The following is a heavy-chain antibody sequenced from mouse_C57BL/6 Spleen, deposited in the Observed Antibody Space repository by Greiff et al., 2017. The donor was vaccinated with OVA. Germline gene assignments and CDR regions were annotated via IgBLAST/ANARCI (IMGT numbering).Heavy chain of an antibody. V-gene: IGHV5-4*01. CDR3: ARDRYYYGSSYGAMDY. Sequence: EVQGVESGGGLVKPGGSLKLSCAASGFTFSSYAMSWVRQTPEKRLEWVATISDGGSYTYYPDNVKGRFTISRDNAKNNLYLQMSHRKSEDTAMYYCARDRYYYGSSYGAMDYWGQGTSVTVSS. D-gene: IGHD1-1*01. CDR1: GFTFSSYA. CDR2: ISDGGSYT. J-gene: IGHJ4*01.